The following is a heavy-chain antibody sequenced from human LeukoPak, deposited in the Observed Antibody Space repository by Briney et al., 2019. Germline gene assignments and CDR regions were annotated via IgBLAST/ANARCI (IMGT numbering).Heavy chain of an antibody. Sequence: PGGSLRLSCAASGFTFSSYGMHWVRQAPGKGMEWVAVISYDGSSKYYADSVKGRFTISRDNSKNTLYLQMNSLRAEDTAVYYCAKTGRAVTTFDYWGQGTLVTVSS. CDR3: AKTGRAVTTFDY. J-gene: IGHJ4*02. CDR1: GFTFSSYG. CDR2: ISYDGSSK. V-gene: IGHV3-30*18. D-gene: IGHD4-17*01.